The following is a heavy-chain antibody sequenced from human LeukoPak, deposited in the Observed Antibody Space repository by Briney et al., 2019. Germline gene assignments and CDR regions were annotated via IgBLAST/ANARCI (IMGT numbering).Heavy chain of an antibody. CDR3: ARESSYYKSYYYGMDA. CDR2: ISGSGGST. CDR1: GFTFSSYA. J-gene: IGHJ6*02. D-gene: IGHD3-10*01. V-gene: IGHV3-23*01. Sequence: GGSLRLSCAASGFTFSSYAMSWVRQAPGKGLEWVSAISGSGGSTYYADSVKGRFTISRDNSKNTLYLQMNSLRAEDTAVYYCARESSYYKSYYYGMDAWGQGTTVTVSS.